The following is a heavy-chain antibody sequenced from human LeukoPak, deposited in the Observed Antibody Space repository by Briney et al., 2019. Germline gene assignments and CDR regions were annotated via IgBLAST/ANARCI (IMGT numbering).Heavy chain of an antibody. D-gene: IGHD1-26*01. V-gene: IGHV4-59*12. CDR1: GGSISSYY. CDR2: IYYSGST. J-gene: IGHJ3*02. Sequence: SETLSLTCTVSGGSISSYYWSWIRQPPGKGLEWIGYIYYSGSTNYNSSFKSRVTISVDKSKNQFSLKLRSVTAADTAVYYCARDKFPLVGATGDDGFDIWGQGTMVTVSS. CDR3: ARDKFPLVGATGDDGFDI.